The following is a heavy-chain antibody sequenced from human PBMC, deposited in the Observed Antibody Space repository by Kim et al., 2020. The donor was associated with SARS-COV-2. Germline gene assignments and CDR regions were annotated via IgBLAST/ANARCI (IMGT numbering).Heavy chain of an antibody. V-gene: IGHV3-23*01. CDR3: ENHLMGIAFDY. CDR1: GFTFSSYA. Sequence: GGSLRLSCAASGFTFSSYAMSWVRQAPGKGLEWVSAISGSGGSTYYADSVKGRVTISRDNSKNTLYRQMNSLRAEDKAVYDCENHLMGIAFDYWGQGTLVTVSS. D-gene: IGHD6-13*01. J-gene: IGHJ4*02. CDR2: ISGSGGST.